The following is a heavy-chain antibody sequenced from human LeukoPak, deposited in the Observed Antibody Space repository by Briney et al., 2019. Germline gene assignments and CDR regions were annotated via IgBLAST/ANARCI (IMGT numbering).Heavy chain of an antibody. CDR1: GPSISSSY. D-gene: IGHD6-19*01. CDR3: AREVVAVAGARYYYYGMDV. CDR2: INYSGST. J-gene: IGHJ6*02. Sequence: SETLSLTCTVSGPSISSSYWTWIRQPPGKRLEWIGYINYSGSTNYNPSLKSRVTISLDTSKNQFSLKLNSVTAADTAVYYCAREVVAVAGARYYYYGMDVWGQGTTVTVSS. V-gene: IGHV4-59*01.